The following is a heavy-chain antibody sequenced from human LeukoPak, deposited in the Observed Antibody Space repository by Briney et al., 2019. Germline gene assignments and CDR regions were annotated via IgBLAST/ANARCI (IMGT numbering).Heavy chain of an antibody. D-gene: IGHD2-2*01. Sequence: SETLSLTCTVSGGSISSYYWSWIRQPPGKGLEWIGYIYYSGSTNYNPSLKSRVTISVDTSKNQFSLKLSSVTAADTAAYYCARTRGQYQDFDYWGQGTLVTVSS. CDR1: GGSISSYY. V-gene: IGHV4-59*01. J-gene: IGHJ4*02. CDR3: ARTRGQYQDFDY. CDR2: IYYSGST.